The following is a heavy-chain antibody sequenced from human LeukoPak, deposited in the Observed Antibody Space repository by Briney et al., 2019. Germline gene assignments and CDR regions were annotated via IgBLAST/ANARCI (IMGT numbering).Heavy chain of an antibody. CDR3: ARSLGGGALDI. CDR2: TYYRSKWLN. V-gene: IGHV6-1*01. CDR1: GDSVSSNNAV. J-gene: IGHJ3*02. Sequence: SQTLSLTCAISGDSVSSNNAVWNWIRQSPSRGLEWLGKTYYRSKWLNDSAVSVKSRITINPDTSKNQISLQLNSVTPEDTAVYYCARSLGGGALDIWGQGTTVAVSS. D-gene: IGHD3-10*01.